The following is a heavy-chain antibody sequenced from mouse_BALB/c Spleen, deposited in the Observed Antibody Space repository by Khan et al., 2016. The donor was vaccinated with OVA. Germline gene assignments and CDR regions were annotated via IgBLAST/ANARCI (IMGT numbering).Heavy chain of an antibody. Sequence: QVRLQQSGAELVRPGVSVKISCKGSGYTFTDYAMHWVKQSHAKSLEWIGVISTCYGDASYNQKFKGKATMTVDKSSSTAYMELARLTSEDSAIYYCVRGSGNSRFAYWGQGTLVTVSA. CDR1: GYTFTDYA. J-gene: IGHJ3*01. D-gene: IGHD1-3*01. V-gene: IGHV1S137*01. CDR3: VRGSGNSRFAY. CDR2: ISTCYGDA.